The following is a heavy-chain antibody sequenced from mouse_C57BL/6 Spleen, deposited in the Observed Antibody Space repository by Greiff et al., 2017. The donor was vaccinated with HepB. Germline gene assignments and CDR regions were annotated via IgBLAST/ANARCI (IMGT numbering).Heavy chain of an antibody. CDR3: ARSIYDGYYRLAY. J-gene: IGHJ3*01. V-gene: IGHV1-82*01. D-gene: IGHD2-3*01. CDR2: IYPGDGDT. Sequence: VQLQQSGPELVKPGASVKISCKASGYAFSSSWMNWVKQRPGKGLEWIGRIYPGDGDTNYNGKFKGKATLTADKSSSTAYMQLSSLTSEDSAVYFCARSIYDGYYRLAYWGQGTLVTVSA. CDR1: GYAFSSSW.